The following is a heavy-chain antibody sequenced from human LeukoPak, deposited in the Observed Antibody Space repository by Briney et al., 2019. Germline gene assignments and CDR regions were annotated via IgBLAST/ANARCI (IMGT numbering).Heavy chain of an antibody. CDR3: VRYDHCSSTSGYRRYYYYIDV. V-gene: IGHV3-74*01. Sequence: GGSLRLSCAASGFAFSSYWMHWVRQAPGKGLVWVSRINSDGSSTSYADSVKGQFTISRDNAKNTLNRHMNSLRAENTTVYYCVRYDHCSSTSGYRRYYYYIDVWGKGTTVTVSS. J-gene: IGHJ6*03. D-gene: IGHD2-2*01. CDR2: INSDGSST. CDR1: GFAFSSYW.